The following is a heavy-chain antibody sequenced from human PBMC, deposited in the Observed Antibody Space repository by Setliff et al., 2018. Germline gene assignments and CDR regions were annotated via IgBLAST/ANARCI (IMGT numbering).Heavy chain of an antibody. Sequence: ASVKVSCKTSGYTFNSYGYSWVRQAPGQGLEWMGWISAYNGNTKFVQKFQGRVTMTRNTSISTAYMELSRLRSDDTAVYYCARDRDSSGYPYYFDYWGQGTLVTVSS. V-gene: IGHV1-18*01. D-gene: IGHD3-22*01. CDR2: ISAYNGNT. CDR3: ARDRDSSGYPYYFDY. J-gene: IGHJ4*02. CDR1: GYTFNSYG.